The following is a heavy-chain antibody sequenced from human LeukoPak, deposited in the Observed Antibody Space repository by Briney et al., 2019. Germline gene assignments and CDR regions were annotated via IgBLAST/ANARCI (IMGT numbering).Heavy chain of an antibody. Sequence: PSETLSLTCTVSGGSISSYYWSWIRQPPGKGLEWIGYIYYSGSTNYNPSLKSRVTISVDTSKNQFSLKLSSVTAADTAVYYCARDWEGYCSSTSCSVVSIHWGQGTLVTVSS. J-gene: IGHJ4*02. D-gene: IGHD2-2*01. CDR2: IYYSGST. V-gene: IGHV4-59*01. CDR3: ARDWEGYCSSTSCSVVSIH. CDR1: GGSISSYY.